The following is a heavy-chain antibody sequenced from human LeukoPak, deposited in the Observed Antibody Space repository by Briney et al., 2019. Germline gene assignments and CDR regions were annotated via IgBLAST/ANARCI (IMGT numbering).Heavy chain of an antibody. V-gene: IGHV1-2*02. CDR3: ATEGLAARGGYFDY. CDR1: GYTFTGYY. Sequence: GASVKVSCKASGYTFTGYYMHWVRQAPGQGLEWMGWINPNSGGTNYAQKFQGRVTMTEDTSTDTAYMELSSLRSEDTAVYYCATEGLAARGGYFDYWGQGTLVTVSS. CDR2: INPNSGGT. J-gene: IGHJ4*02. D-gene: IGHD6-25*01.